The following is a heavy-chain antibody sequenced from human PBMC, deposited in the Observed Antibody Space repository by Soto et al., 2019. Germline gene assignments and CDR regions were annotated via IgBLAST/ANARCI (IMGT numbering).Heavy chain of an antibody. D-gene: IGHD3-10*01. CDR1: GFTFSSYW. CDR3: ARDRTYYGSGSYYSRYYYYYYMDV. J-gene: IGHJ6*03. Sequence: GGSLRLSCAAYGFTFSSYWMSWVRQAPGKGLEWVANIKQDGSEKYYVDSVKGRFTISRDNAKNSLYLQMNSLRAEDTAVYYCARDRTYYGSGSYYSRYYYYYYMDVWGKGTTVTVSS. V-gene: IGHV3-7*01. CDR2: IKQDGSEK.